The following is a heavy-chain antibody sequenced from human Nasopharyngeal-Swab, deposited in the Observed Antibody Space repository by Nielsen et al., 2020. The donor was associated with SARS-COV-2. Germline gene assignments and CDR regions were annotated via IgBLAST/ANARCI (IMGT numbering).Heavy chain of an antibody. J-gene: IGHJ3*02. Sequence: GESLKISCAASGFTFSSYGMHWVRQAPGKGLEWVAVISYDGSNKYYADSVKGRFTISRDNSKNTLYLQMNSLSAEDTAVYYCAKDFLHGVDAFDICGQGTMVTVSS. V-gene: IGHV3-30*18. CDR1: GFTFSSYG. CDR2: ISYDGSNK. CDR3: AKDFLHGVDAFDI. D-gene: IGHD2/OR15-2a*01.